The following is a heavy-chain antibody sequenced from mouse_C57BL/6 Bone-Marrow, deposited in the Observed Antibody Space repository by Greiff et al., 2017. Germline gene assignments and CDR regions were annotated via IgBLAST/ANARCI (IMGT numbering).Heavy chain of an antibody. CDR3: ARSYGYDDAMDY. CDR2: ISYDGSN. CDR1: GYSITSGYY. V-gene: IGHV3-6*01. D-gene: IGHD2-2*01. J-gene: IGHJ4*01. Sequence: EVKLVESGPGLVKPSQSLSLTCSVTGYSITSGYYWNWIRQFPGNKLEWMGYISYDGSNNYNPSLKNRISITRDTSKNQFFLKLNSVTTEDTATYYCARSYGYDDAMDYWGQGTSVTVSS.